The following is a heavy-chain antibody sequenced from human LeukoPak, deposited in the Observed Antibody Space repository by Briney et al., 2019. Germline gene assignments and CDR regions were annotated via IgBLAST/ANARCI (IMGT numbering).Heavy chain of an antibody. V-gene: IGHV1-2*02. J-gene: IGHJ4*01. CDR3: ARDPSGDSSGFPFDY. Sequence: ASVKVSCTASGYTFIGYYMQWVRQAPGQGPEWMGWINPDSGVRNYAQKLQGRVTLTTDTSISTAFMELSRLTSDDTAVYYCARDPSGDSSGFPFDYWGHGTLVTVSS. CDR2: INPDSGVR. D-gene: IGHD3-22*01. CDR1: GYTFIGYY.